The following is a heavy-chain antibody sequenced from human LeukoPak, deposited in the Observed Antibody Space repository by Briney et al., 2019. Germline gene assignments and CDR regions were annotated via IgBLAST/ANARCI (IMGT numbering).Heavy chain of an antibody. CDR3: ARAQHELLRAFDI. J-gene: IGHJ3*02. Sequence: GGSLRLSCAASGFTFSSYAMSWVRQAPGKGLEWVSAISGSGGSTYYAGSVKGRFTISRDNSKNSLYLQMNSLRAEDTAVYYCARAQHELLRAFDIWGQGTMVTVSS. CDR1: GFTFSSYA. D-gene: IGHD2-15*01. V-gene: IGHV3-23*01. CDR2: ISGSGGST.